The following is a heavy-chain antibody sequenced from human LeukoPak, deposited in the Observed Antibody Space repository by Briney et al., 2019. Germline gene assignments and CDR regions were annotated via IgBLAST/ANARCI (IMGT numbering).Heavy chain of an antibody. CDR2: IYYSGST. Sequence: SETLSLTCTVSGGSISSGDSYWSWTRQHPGKGLEWIGYIYYSGSTNYNPSLKSRVTISVDTSKNQFSLKLSSVTAADTAVYYCARHRDYDITDFDYWGQGTLVTVSS. V-gene: IGHV4-61*08. J-gene: IGHJ4*02. CDR3: ARHRDYDITDFDY. CDR1: GGSISSGDSY. D-gene: IGHD3-9*01.